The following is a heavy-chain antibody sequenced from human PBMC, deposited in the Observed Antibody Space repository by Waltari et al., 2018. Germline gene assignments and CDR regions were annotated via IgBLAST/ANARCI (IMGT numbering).Heavy chain of an antibody. V-gene: IGHV4-61*02. J-gene: IGHJ5*02. CDR1: GASINSGLYY. Sequence: QVQLQESGPGLVKPSETLSPSCSVPGASINSGLYYWTWNRPPAGKGLEWIGHIFSSGSTNYKSSLKSRVTISADTSKSHFSLNLRSVTAADTGLYYCARAEYNWNDAVTFDHWGQGTSVIVSS. CDR2: IFSSGST. CDR3: ARAEYNWNDAVTFDH. D-gene: IGHD1-20*01.